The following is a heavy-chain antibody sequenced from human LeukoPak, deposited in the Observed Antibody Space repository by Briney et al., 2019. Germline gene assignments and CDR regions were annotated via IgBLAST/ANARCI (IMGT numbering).Heavy chain of an antibody. CDR3: AKDAWFDY. V-gene: IGHV3-21*01. CDR1: GFTFSTYN. J-gene: IGHJ5*01. Sequence: PGGSLRLSCAASGFTFSTYNMAWVCQAPGKGLEWVSSIGSSSSYIYYTDSVKGRFTISRDNAKNSLYLQMNSLRAEDTAVYYCAKDAWFDYWGQGTLVTVSS. CDR2: IGSSSSYI.